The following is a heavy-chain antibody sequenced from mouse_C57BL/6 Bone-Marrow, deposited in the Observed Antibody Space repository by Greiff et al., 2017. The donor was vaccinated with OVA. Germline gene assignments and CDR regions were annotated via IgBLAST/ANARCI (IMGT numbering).Heavy chain of an antibody. CDR1: GYTFTDYY. Sequence: SGPVLVKPGASVKMSCKASGYTFTDYYMNWVKQSHGKSLEWIGVINPYNGGTSYNQKFKGKATLTVDKSSSTAYMELNSLTSEDSAVYYCARYSNYVDYWGQGTTLTVSS. J-gene: IGHJ2*01. CDR3: ARYSNYVDY. CDR2: INPYNGGT. V-gene: IGHV1-19*01. D-gene: IGHD2-5*01.